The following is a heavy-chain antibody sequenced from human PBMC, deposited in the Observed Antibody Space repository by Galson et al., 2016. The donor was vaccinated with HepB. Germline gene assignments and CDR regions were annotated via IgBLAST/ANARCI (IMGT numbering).Heavy chain of an antibody. V-gene: IGHV3-11*06. CDR3: ARAHWQLVDEEYYGMDV. J-gene: IGHJ6*02. CDR1: GFTFSDYY. Sequence: SLRLSCAASGFTFSDYYMNWIRQAPGKGLEWVSYISSSSLSTNYADSVKGRFTISSDNAKNSLYLQMNSLRAEDTAVYYCARAHWQLVDEEYYGMDVWGQGTTFTVSS. D-gene: IGHD6-6*01. CDR2: ISSSSLST.